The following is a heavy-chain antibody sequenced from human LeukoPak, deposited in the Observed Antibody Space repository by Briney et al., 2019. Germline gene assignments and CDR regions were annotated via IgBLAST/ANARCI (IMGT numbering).Heavy chain of an antibody. J-gene: IGHJ4*02. Sequence: SGGSLSLSCAASGFTFDDYAMHWVRQAPGKGLEWVSGISWNSGSIGYADSVKGRFTISRDNAKNSLYLQMNSLRAEDTALYYCAKAAGDQAFDYWGQGTLVTVSS. CDR2: ISWNSGSI. CDR1: GFTFDDYA. CDR3: AKAAGDQAFDY. V-gene: IGHV3-9*01. D-gene: IGHD3-10*01.